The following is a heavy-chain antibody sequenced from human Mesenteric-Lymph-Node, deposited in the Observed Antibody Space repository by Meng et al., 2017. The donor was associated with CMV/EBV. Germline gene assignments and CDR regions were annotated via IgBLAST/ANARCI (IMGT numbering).Heavy chain of an antibody. Sequence: GGSLRLSCAASGFTFSRYWMSWVRQAPGKGLEWVSSISSSSSYIYYADSVKGRFTISRDNAKNSLYLQMNSLRAEDTAVYYCARRATNAFDIWGQGTMVTVSS. CDR1: GFTFSRYW. J-gene: IGHJ3*02. CDR2: ISSSSSYI. V-gene: IGHV3-21*01. CDR3: ARRATNAFDI.